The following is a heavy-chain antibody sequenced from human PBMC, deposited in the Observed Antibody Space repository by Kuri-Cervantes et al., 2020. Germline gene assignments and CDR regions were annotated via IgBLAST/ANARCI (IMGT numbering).Heavy chain of an antibody. V-gene: IGHV1-2*02. CDR3: ASQYSSSWGGWFDP. J-gene: IGHJ5*02. CDR1: GYTFTGYY. Sequence: ASVKVSCKASGYTFTGYYMHWVRQAPGQGLEWMGWINPNSGGTNYAQEFQGRVTITRDTSATTAYMELSSLRSEDTAVYYCASQYSSSWGGWFDPWGQGTLVTVSS. D-gene: IGHD6-13*01. CDR2: INPNSGGT.